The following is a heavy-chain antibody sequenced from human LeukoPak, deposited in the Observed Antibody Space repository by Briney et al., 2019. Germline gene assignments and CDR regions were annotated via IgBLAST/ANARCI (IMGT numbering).Heavy chain of an antibody. V-gene: IGHV4-34*01. CDR1: GGSFSGYY. CDR3: ARGHSGVGFDP. CDR2: INHSGST. J-gene: IGHJ5*02. Sequence: PSETLSLNCAVYGGSFSGYYWSWLRQPPGKGLEWIGEINHSGSTNYNPSLKSRVTISVDTSKNQFSLKLSSVTAADTAVYYCARGHSGVGFDPWGQGTLVTVSS. D-gene: IGHD5-12*01.